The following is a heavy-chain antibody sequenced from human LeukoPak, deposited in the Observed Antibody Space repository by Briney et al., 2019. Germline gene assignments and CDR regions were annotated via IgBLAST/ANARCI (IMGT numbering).Heavy chain of an antibody. CDR3: ARSDSALIPFVY. V-gene: IGHV1-2*02. CDR1: GYTFTAYY. D-gene: IGHD2-21*01. J-gene: IGHJ4*02. CDR2: IIANTGAT. Sequence: AAVKVSCKASGYTFTAYYIHWVRQAPGQGLEWIGWIIANTGATNYAQKFQGRVTVTRDTSISTAYMELSRLRSDDTAVYYCARSDSALIPFVYWGQGTLVTVSS.